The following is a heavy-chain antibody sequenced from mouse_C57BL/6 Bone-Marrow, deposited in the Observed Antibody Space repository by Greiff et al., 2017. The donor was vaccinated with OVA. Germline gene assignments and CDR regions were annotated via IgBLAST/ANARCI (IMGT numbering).Heavy chain of an antibody. V-gene: IGHV7-1*01. J-gene: IGHJ4*01. CDR2: SRNKANDYTT. D-gene: IGHD2-4*01. CDR1: GFTFSDFY. Sequence: DVKLVESGGGLVQSGRSLRLSCATSGFTFSDFYMEWVRQAPGKGLEWIAASRNKANDYTTEYSASVKGRFIVSRDTSQSILYLQMNALRAEDTAIYYCARGYDYDGSYYAMDYWGQGTSVTVSS. CDR3: ARGYDYDGSYYAMDY.